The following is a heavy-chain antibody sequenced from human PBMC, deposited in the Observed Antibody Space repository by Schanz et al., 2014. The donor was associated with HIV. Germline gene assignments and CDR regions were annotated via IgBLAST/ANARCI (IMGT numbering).Heavy chain of an antibody. CDR1: GYNFGNLD. V-gene: IGHV1-8*02. J-gene: IGHJ3*01. Sequence: QVWLVQSGAEVKKPGASVRVSCKASGYNFGNLDINWVRQATGQGLEWLGWMNPGSGNTGYAWKFQGRVTMTRDPSIRTAYMELSSLRSDDTAVYYCARGGYYRGVGDYYVTTFDYWGRGTKVTVSS. D-gene: IGHD2-21*01. CDR3: ARGGYYRGVGDYYVTTFDY. CDR2: MNPGSGNT.